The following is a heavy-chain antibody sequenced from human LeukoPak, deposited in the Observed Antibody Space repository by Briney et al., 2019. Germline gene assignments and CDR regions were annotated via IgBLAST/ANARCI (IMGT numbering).Heavy chain of an antibody. Sequence: GGSLRLSCAASGFTFSSYGMHWVRQAPGKGLEWVAFIRYDGSNKYYADSVKGRFTISRDNSKNTLYLQMNSLRAEDTAVYYCAKDLWSYGSGSYYNDYWGQGTLVTVSS. V-gene: IGHV3-30*02. CDR1: GFTFSSYG. CDR3: AKDLWSYGSGSYYNDY. CDR2: IRYDGSNK. J-gene: IGHJ4*02. D-gene: IGHD3-10*01.